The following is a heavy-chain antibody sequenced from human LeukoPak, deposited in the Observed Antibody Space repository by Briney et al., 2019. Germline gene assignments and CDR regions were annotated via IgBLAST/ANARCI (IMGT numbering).Heavy chain of an antibody. CDR3: ARGTGFFDH. V-gene: IGHV3-11*04. CDR2: ISGSGSST. J-gene: IGHJ5*02. D-gene: IGHD1-1*01. CDR1: GFTSSDFY. Sequence: GGSLRLSCAASGFTSSDFYMSWIRQAPGKGLEWISYISGSGSSTYFTDSVKGRFTISRDNAKNSLSLQMNSLRAEDTAAYYCARGTGFFDHWGQGTLVTVSS.